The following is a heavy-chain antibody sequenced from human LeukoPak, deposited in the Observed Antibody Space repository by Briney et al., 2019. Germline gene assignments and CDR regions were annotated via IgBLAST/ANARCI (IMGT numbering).Heavy chain of an antibody. J-gene: IGHJ4*02. CDR1: GFSFGGYA. CDR2: ISGSGATP. V-gene: IGHV3-23*01. CDR3: AEAARGYTASSPDS. D-gene: IGHD2-2*02. Sequence: GGSLRLSCAASGFSFGGYAMTWVRQAPGKGLEWVSVISGSGATPQYADSVRGRFTISRDNSGNMLYLQMSSLGAEDTAIYYCAEAARGYTASSPDSWGQGALVTVSS.